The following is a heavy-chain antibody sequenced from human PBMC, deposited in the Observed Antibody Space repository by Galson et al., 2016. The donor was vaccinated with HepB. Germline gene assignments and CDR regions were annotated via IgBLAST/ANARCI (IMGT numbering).Heavy chain of an antibody. Sequence: SLRLSCAASGFTFSSFEMNWVRQAPGKGLEWVSYIRGSGTVMYYADSVKGRFTISRDNAKNSLYPQLNSLSAEDTGVYYCARDYASGDFWDYWGQGTLVTVSS. CDR1: GFTFSSFE. CDR3: ARDYASGDFWDY. D-gene: IGHD3/OR15-3a*01. CDR2: IRGSGTVM. V-gene: IGHV3-48*03. J-gene: IGHJ4*02.